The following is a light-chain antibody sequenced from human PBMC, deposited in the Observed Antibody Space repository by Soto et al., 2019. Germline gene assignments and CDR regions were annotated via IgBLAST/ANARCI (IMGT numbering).Light chain of an antibody. CDR2: GAS. CDR1: QCVSSN. J-gene: IGKJ1*01. V-gene: IGKV3-15*01. Sequence: EIVMTQSPATLSVSPGERATLSCRASQCVSSNLAWYQQKPGQAPRLLIYGASTRATGIPARFSGSGSGTEFTLTISSRQSEDFAVYYCQQYNNWPPMAFGQGTKVEIK. CDR3: QQYNNWPPMA.